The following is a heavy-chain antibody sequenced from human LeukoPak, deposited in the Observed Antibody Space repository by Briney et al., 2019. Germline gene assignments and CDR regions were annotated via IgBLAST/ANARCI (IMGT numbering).Heavy chain of an antibody. J-gene: IGHJ2*01. CDR1: GGSISSYY. Sequence: SETLSLTCTVSGGSISSYYWSWIRQPPGKGLEWIGYIYYSGSTNYNPSLKSRVTISVDTSKNQFSLKLSSVTAADTAVYYCARHVSSGWANYWYFDLWGRGTLVTVSS. CDR2: IYYSGST. D-gene: IGHD6-19*01. CDR3: ARHVSSGWANYWYFDL. V-gene: IGHV4-59*08.